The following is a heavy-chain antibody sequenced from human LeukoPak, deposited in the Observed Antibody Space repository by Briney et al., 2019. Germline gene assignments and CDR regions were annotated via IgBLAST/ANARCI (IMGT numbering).Heavy chain of an antibody. V-gene: IGHV1-18*04. CDR3: ARDKRKINGMDV. CDR2: IRAYNGNT. CDR1: GYTFTSYG. Sequence: GASVTVSCTASGYTFTSYGISWVRQAPGQGLEWMGWIRAYNGNTNYAQKIQGRVTMTTDTSTSTAYMELRSLRSDDTAVYYCARDKRKINGMDVWGKGTTVTVSS. J-gene: IGHJ6*04.